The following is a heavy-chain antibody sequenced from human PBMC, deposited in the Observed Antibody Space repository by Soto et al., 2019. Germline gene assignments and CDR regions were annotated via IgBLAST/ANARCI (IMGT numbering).Heavy chain of an antibody. CDR3: VHGDTRTTNDY. Sequence: GGSLRLSCAASGFTFSSYGMHWVRQAPGKGLEWVAVISYDGSNKYYAASVKGRFTISRDNSKNTLYLQMNSLRAEDTAVYYCVHGDTRTTNDYWGQGTLVTVSS. J-gene: IGHJ4*02. V-gene: IGHV3-30*03. CDR1: GFTFSSYG. CDR2: ISYDGSNK. D-gene: IGHD4-17*01.